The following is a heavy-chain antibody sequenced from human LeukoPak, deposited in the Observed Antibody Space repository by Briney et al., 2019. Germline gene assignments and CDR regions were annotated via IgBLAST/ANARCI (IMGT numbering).Heavy chain of an antibody. V-gene: IGHV1-69*05. Sequence: GASVKVSCKASGGTFSSYAISWVRQAPGQGLEWMGGIIPIFGTANYAQKFQGRVTITTDESTSTAYMELSSLRSEDTAVYYCAASPLEWSLHTPKVYYYYMDVWGKGTTVTVSS. J-gene: IGHJ6*03. D-gene: IGHD3-3*01. CDR3: AASPLEWSLHTPKVYYYYMDV. CDR2: IIPIFGTA. CDR1: GGTFSSYA.